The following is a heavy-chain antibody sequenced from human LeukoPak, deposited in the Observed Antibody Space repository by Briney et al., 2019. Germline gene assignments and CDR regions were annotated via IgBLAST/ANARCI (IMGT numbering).Heavy chain of an antibody. J-gene: IGHJ5*02. CDR3: ARESDYYDSSGYPNWFDP. D-gene: IGHD3-22*01. CDR2: ISSSSSYI. Sequence: GGSLRLSCAASGFTFSSYWMHWVRQAPGKGLEWVSSISSSSSYIYYADSVKGRFTISRDNAKNSLYLQMNSLRAEDTAVYYCARESDYYDSSGYPNWFDPWGQGTLVTVSS. CDR1: GFTFSSYW. V-gene: IGHV3-21*01.